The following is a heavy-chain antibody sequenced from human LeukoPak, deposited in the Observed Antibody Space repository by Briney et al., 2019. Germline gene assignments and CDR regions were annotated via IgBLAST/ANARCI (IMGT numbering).Heavy chain of an antibody. D-gene: IGHD2-15*01. V-gene: IGHV3-48*04. CDR3: ARDGSYVVDY. J-gene: IGHJ4*02. CDR2: ISRSSGII. CDR1: GFTLSSYN. Sequence: PGGSLRLSXAASGFTLSSYNMHWVRQAPGKGLEWVSYISRSSGIIYYADSVKGRFSSSRDNAKNSLSLQMNSLRAEDTAVYYCARDGSYVVDYWGQGTLVTVSS.